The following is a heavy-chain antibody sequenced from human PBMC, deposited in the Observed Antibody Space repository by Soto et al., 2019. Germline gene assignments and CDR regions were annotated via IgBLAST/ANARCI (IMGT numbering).Heavy chain of an antibody. D-gene: IGHD4-17*01. CDR2: IYSGGST. V-gene: IGHV3-53*01. Sequence: EVQLVESGGGLIQPGGSLRLSCAASGFTVSSNYMSWVRQAPGKGLEWVSVIYSGGSTYYADSVKGRFTISRDNSKNTLYLQMNSLRAEDTAVYYCAREDYGGNENAFDIWGQGTMVTVSS. CDR1: GFTVSSNY. J-gene: IGHJ3*02. CDR3: AREDYGGNENAFDI.